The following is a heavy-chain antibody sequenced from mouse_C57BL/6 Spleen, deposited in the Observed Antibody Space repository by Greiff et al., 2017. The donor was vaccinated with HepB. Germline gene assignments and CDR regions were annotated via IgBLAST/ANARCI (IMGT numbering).Heavy chain of an antibody. V-gene: IGHV10-1*01. CDR3: VSQGGALPY. CDR2: IRSKSNNYAT. CDR1: GFSFNTYA. Sequence: EVKLVESGGGLVQPKGSLKLSCAASGFSFNTYAMNWVRQAPGKGLEWVARIRSKSNNYATYYADSVKDRFTISRDDSESMLYLQMNNLKTEDTAMYYCVSQGGALPYWGQGTLVTVSA. D-gene: IGHD2-10*01. J-gene: IGHJ3*01.